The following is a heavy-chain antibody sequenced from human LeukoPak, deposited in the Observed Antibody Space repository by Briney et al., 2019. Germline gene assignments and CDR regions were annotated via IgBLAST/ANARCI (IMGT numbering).Heavy chain of an antibody. CDR2: ISYSGST. J-gene: IGHJ4*02. V-gene: IGHV4-34*01. CDR1: GGSFSGYY. Sequence: SETLSLTCAVYGGSFSGYYWSWIRQPPGKGLEWIGEISYSGSTNYNPSLKSRVTISVDTSKNQFSLKLSSVTAADTAVYYCARVRRSGSRWAFYFDYWGQATLVTVSS. CDR3: ARVRRSGSRWAFYFDY. D-gene: IGHD3-22*01.